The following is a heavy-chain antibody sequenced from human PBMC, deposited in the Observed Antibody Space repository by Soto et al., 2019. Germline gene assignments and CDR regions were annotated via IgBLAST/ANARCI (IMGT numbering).Heavy chain of an antibody. V-gene: IGHV4-59*01. CDR2: IYYSGST. Sequence: SETLSLTCTVSGGSISSYYWSWIRQPPGKGLEWTGYIYYSGSTDYNPSLKSRVTISVDTSKNQFSLKLSSVTAADTAVYYCARYIAPGKSDAFDIWGQGTMVTVSS. CDR1: GGSISSYY. J-gene: IGHJ3*02. D-gene: IGHD6-13*01. CDR3: ARYIAPGKSDAFDI.